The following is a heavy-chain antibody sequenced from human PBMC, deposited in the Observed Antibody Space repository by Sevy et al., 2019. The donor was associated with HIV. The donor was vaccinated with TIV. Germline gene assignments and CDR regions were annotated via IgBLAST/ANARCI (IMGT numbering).Heavy chain of an antibody. Sequence: SETLSLTCSVSGGSIKYYYWSWIRQPPGKGLESIGNIFYSGSANYNPSLKSRVTISVDTSKNQFSLRLNSVTAADTAVYYCASHEDWGSSSWFRFDPWGQGTLVTVSS. CDR3: ASHEDWGSSSWFRFDP. CDR1: GGSIKYYY. D-gene: IGHD6-13*01. J-gene: IGHJ5*02. V-gene: IGHV4-59*01. CDR2: IFYSGSA.